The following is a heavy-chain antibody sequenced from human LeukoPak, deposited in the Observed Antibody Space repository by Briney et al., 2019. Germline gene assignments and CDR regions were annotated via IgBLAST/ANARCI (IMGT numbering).Heavy chain of an antibody. CDR3: ARPLIYDYVWGSYRYTGGFDY. Sequence: ASVKVSCKASGYTFTSYAMHWVRQAPGQRLEWMGWINAGNGNTKYSQKFQGRVTITRDTSASTACMELSSLRSEDTAVYYCARPLIYDYVWGSYRYTGGFDYWGQGTLVTVSS. J-gene: IGHJ4*02. CDR1: GYTFTSYA. V-gene: IGHV1-3*01. D-gene: IGHD3-16*02. CDR2: INAGNGNT.